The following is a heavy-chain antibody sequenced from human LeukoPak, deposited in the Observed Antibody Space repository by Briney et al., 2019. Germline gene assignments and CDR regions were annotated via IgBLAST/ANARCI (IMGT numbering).Heavy chain of an antibody. CDR1: GFTFSSYA. Sequence: GGSLRLSCAASGFTFSSYAMNWVRQAPGKGLEWVSVISASTTGTHYAGSVKGRFTISGDNSKNTLYLQVDSLRTEDTAVYYCAKRRVAGYIYSSDYGMDVWGQGTTVTVSS. D-gene: IGHD5-18*01. J-gene: IGHJ6*02. CDR3: AKRRVAGYIYSSDYGMDV. V-gene: IGHV3-23*01. CDR2: ISASTTGT.